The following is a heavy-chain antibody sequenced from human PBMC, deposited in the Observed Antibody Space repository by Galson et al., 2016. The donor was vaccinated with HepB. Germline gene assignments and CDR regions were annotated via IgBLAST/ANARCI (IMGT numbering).Heavy chain of an antibody. CDR3: ARDHRYCGGDCSRGPFDN. J-gene: IGHJ4*02. CDR1: GFTFSSYW. D-gene: IGHD2-21*02. Sequence: SLRLSCAASGFTFSSYWMHWVRQAPGKGLVWVSRINSDGSGRSYADSVKGRFIISRDNAKKRLYLQMNCLRAEDTAVYYCARDHRYCGGDCSRGPFDNWGQGTLVTVSS. V-gene: IGHV3-74*01. CDR2: INSDGSGR.